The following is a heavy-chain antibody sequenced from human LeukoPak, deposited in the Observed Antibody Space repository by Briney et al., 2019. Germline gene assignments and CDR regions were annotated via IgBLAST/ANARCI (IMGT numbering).Heavy chain of an antibody. CDR3: AKGPNCSGGSCYVFDY. V-gene: IGHV3-9*01. Sequence: GGSLRLSCAASGFTFDDYAMHCVRQAPGEGLEWGSGISWNSGSIGYADSVKGRFTISRDNATNSLYLQMNSLRAEDTALYYCAKGPNCSGGSCYVFDYWGQGTLVTVSS. CDR2: ISWNSGSI. J-gene: IGHJ4*02. CDR1: GFTFDDYA. D-gene: IGHD2-15*01.